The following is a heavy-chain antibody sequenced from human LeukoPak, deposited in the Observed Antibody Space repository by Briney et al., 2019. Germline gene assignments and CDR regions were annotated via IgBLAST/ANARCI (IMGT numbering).Heavy chain of an antibody. CDR2: INGNSDNI. D-gene: IGHD3-22*01. J-gene: IGHJ3*02. V-gene: IGHV3-9*01. Sequence: PGRSLRLSCAASGFTFNDHAMYWVRQAPGKGLEWVSGINGNSDNIGYADSVKGRFTISRDDAKKSLFIQMNSLRTEDTALYYCARTSYYYDTTGLGAVDIWGQGTMVTVSS. CDR1: GFTFNDHA. CDR3: ARTSYYYDTTGLGAVDI.